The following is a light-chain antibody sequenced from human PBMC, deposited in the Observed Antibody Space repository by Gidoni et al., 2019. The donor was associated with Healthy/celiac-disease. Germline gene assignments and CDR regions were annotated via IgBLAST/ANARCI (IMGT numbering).Light chain of an antibody. Sequence: ASVSGSPGQSITISCTGTSSDVGGYNYVSWYQQHPGKAPKLMIYEVSNRPSGVSNRFSGSKSGNTASLTISGLQAEDEADYYCSSYTSSSTLVVFGGGTKLTVL. V-gene: IGLV2-14*01. J-gene: IGLJ2*01. CDR1: SSDVGGYNY. CDR2: EVS. CDR3: SSYTSSSTLVV.